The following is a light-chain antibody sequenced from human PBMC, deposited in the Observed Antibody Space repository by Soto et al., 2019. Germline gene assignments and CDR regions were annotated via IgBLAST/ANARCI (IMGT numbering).Light chain of an antibody. J-gene: IGKJ1*01. CDR2: DAS. CDR1: QSISSW. Sequence: DIQMTQSPSTLSASVGDRVTITCRASQSISSWLAWYQQKPGKAPKLLIYDASSLESGVPSRFSGSGSGTEFTLTISSLQPDDVATYYCQQYNRYSWTFGQGTKVEI. CDR3: QQYNRYSWT. V-gene: IGKV1-5*01.